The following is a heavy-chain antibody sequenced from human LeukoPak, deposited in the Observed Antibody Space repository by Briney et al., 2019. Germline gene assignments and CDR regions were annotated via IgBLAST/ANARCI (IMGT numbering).Heavy chain of an antibody. CDR3: ARAKSYYYGSGSHDY. V-gene: IGHV3-74*01. D-gene: IGHD3-10*01. J-gene: IGHJ4*02. CDR2: INSDGSST. CDR1: GFTFSGFA. Sequence: GGSLRLSCAASGFTFSGFAMHWVRQAPGKGLVWVSRINSDGSSTSYADSVKGRFTTSRDNAKNTLYLQMNSLRAEDTAVYYCARAKSYYYGSGSHDYWGQGTLVTVSS.